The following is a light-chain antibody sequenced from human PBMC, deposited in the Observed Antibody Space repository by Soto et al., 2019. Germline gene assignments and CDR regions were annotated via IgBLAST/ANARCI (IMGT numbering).Light chain of an antibody. CDR3: QEHGSSLRA. J-gene: IGKJ1*01. Sequence: EIVLTQSPGTLSLSPGERATLSCRASQSVTANYLVWYQQKPGQAPRLLIYAASRRATGIPDRFSGSWSGTDFTLTISRREPEDFAVYYFQEHGSSLRAFGQGTQVEIK. V-gene: IGKV3-20*01. CDR1: QSVTANY. CDR2: AAS.